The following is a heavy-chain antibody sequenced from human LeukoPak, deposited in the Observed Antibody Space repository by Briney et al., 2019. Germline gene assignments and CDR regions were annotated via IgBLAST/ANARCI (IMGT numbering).Heavy chain of an antibody. V-gene: IGHV4-34*01. D-gene: IGHD2-2*01. J-gene: IGHJ4*02. Sequence: PSETLSLTCAVYGGSFSGYYWSWIRQPPGKGLEWIGEINHSGSTNYNPSLKSRVTISVDTSKNQFSLKLSSVTAADTAVYYCAGLSVPAATKDDYWGQGTLVTVSS. CDR3: AGLSVPAATKDDY. CDR1: GGSFSGYY. CDR2: INHSGST.